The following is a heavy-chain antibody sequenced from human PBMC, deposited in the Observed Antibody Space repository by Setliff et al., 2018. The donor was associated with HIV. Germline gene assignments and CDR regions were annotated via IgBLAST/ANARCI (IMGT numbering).Heavy chain of an antibody. CDR1: GGSISSGGYY. Sequence: PSETLSLTCTVSGGSISSGGYYWSWIRQHPGKGLEWIGYIYYTGSTDYNPSLKSRVTISLDTSKNQFSLKLRSVTAADTAVYYCARDLRGYYYDSSGYFYMGVWGKGTTVTVSS. V-gene: IGHV4-31*03. D-gene: IGHD3-22*01. J-gene: IGHJ6*03. CDR3: ARDLRGYYYDSSGYFYMGV. CDR2: IYYTGST.